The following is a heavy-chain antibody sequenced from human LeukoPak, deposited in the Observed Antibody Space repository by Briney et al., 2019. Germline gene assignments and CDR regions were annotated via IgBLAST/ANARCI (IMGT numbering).Heavy chain of an antibody. J-gene: IGHJ3*02. Sequence: PGRSLRLSCAASGFTFDDYAMHWVRQAPGKGLEWVSCISWDSGRIGYADSVKGRFTISRVNAKNSMYLQMNSLRAEDTALYYCAKDSGLWGYCSSTSCFDAFDIWGQGTMVTVSS. V-gene: IGHV3-9*01. CDR2: ISWDSGRI. CDR1: GFTFDDYA. D-gene: IGHD2-2*01. CDR3: AKDSGLWGYCSSTSCFDAFDI.